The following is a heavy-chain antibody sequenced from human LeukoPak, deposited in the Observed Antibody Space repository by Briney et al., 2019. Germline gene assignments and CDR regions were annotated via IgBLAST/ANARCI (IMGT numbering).Heavy chain of an antibody. CDR3: ARDSEYYFDY. CDR2: ISYDGSNK. Sequence: PGGSLRLSCAASGFTFSSYAMHWVRQAPGKGLEWVAVISYDGSNKYYADSVKGRFTISRDNSKNPLYLQMNSLRAEDTAVYYCARDSEYYFDYWGQGTLVTVSS. CDR1: GFTFSSYA. V-gene: IGHV3-30-3*01. J-gene: IGHJ4*02.